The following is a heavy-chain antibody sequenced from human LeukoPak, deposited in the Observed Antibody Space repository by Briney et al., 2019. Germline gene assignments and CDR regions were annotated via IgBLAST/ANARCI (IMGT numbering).Heavy chain of an antibody. CDR2: IFSNDEK. J-gene: IGHJ4*02. V-gene: IGHV2-26*01. CDR1: GFSLSNARMG. CDR3: ARTAYYYDSSLGY. D-gene: IGHD3-22*01. Sequence: ESGPTLVNPTETLTLTCTVSGFSLSNARMGVGWIRQPPGKALEWLAHIFSNDEKSYSTSLKSRLTISKDTSKSQVVLTMTNMDPVDTATYYCARTAYYYDSSLGYWGQGTLVTVSS.